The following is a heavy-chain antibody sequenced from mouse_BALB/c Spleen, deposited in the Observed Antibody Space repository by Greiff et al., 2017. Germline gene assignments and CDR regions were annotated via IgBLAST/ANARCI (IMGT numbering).Heavy chain of an antibody. CDR2: IDPSDSYN. CDR3: ASLITLNY. Sequence: QVQLQQPGAELVKPGASVKLSCKASGYTFTSYWMHWVMQRPGQGLEWIGEIDPSDSYNNYNHTFKGQSTLTVDKSSRTAYMQLSSRTSEDSAVYYCASLITLNYWGKGTSVTVSS. CDR1: GYTFTSYW. V-gene: IGHV1-69*01. J-gene: IGHJ4*01.